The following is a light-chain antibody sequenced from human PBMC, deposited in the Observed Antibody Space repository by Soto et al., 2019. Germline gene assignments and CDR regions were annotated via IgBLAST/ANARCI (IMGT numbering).Light chain of an antibody. CDR2: TAS. J-gene: IGKJ1*01. CDR3: QQHYDTPWT. V-gene: IGKV1-39*01. Sequence: DIHLTQSPSSLSASVGDSVTITCRSSQRISTYLNWYQQKAGRAPELVIYTASSLHTGVPSRFSGSGSGTDFTLTINSLQPEDFATYYCQQHYDTPWTFGQGTKVEVK. CDR1: QRISTY.